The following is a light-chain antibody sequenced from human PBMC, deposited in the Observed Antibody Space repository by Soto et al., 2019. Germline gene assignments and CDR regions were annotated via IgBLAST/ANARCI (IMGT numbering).Light chain of an antibody. J-gene: IGKJ1*01. CDR2: GAS. V-gene: IGKV3-20*01. Sequence: EIVLTQSPGTLSLSPGERATLSCRASQSINSNYLAWYQQKRGQAPRLLIHGASTRATDNPDRFSGSGSGTDFSLTISRLEPEDFAVYYCQQYGSLPETFGQGTNVEIK. CDR3: QQYGSLPET. CDR1: QSINSNY.